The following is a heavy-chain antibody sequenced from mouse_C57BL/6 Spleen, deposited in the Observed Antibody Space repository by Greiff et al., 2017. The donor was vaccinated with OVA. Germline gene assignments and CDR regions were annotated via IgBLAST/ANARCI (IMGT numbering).Heavy chain of an antibody. CDR3: AREGGLRRHAMDY. V-gene: IGHV1-42*01. Sequence: VQLQQSGPELVKPGASVKISCKASGYSFTGYYMNWVKQSPEKSLEWIGEINPSTGGTTYNQKFKAKATLTVDKSSSTAYMQLKSLTSEDSAVYYCAREGGLRRHAMDYWGQGTSVTVSS. CDR1: GYSFTGYY. D-gene: IGHD2-4*01. CDR2: INPSTGGT. J-gene: IGHJ4*01.